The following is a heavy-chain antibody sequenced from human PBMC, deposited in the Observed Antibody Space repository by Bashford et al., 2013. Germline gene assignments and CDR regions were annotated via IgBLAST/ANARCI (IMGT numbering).Heavy chain of an antibody. Sequence: SETLSLTCDVSGYSISSSNWWTWIRQPPGKGLEWIGYIYYSGSTYYSPSLKSRVTMSVDTSKNQFSLKLSSVTAVDTAVYYCARSGGASDYFDYWGRGNPGHRLL. CDR1: GYSISSSNW. CDR3: ARSGGASDYFDY. V-gene: IGHV4-28*01. J-gene: IGHJ4*02. D-gene: IGHD3-16*01. CDR2: IYYSGST.